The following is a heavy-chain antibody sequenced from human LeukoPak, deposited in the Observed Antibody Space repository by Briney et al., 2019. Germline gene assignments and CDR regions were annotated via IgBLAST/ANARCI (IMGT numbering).Heavy chain of an antibody. CDR2: INPNSGGT. CDR3: ARGGGLGNTMVRGAPPGY. Sequence: ASVKVSCKASGYTFTGYYMHWVRQAPGQGLEWMGWINPNSGGTNYAQKFQGRVTMTRDTSISTAYMELSRLRSDDTAVYYCARGGGLGNTMVRGAPPGYWGPGTLVNVSS. V-gene: IGHV1-2*02. CDR1: GYTFTGYY. J-gene: IGHJ4*02. D-gene: IGHD3-10*01.